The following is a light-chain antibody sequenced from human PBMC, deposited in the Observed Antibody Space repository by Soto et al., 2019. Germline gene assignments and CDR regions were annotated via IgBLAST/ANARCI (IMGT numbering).Light chain of an antibody. J-gene: IGKJ1*01. V-gene: IGKV1-5*01. CDR2: GAS. CDR1: EDIDTS. Sequence: EIQMTQSPSTLSVSPGDRITITCRASEDIDTSLAWFQQRPGKAPKVLIAGASGLMNGVPSTFSGSGSGTEFALTISSVQPDDFATYFCQHYDTFSWTFGQGTKVDIK. CDR3: QHYDTFSWT.